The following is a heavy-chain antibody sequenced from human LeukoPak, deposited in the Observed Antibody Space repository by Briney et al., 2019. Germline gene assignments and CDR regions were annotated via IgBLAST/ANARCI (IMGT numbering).Heavy chain of an antibody. V-gene: IGHV1-2*02. J-gene: IGHJ4*02. CDR3: ARLVKGYYYDSSGYYSH. Sequence: GSVKVSCKASGYTFTGYYMHWVRQAPGQGLEWMGCINPNSGGTNYAQKFQGRVTMTRDTSISTAYMELSRLRSDDTAVYYCARLVKGYYYDSSGYYSHWGQGTLVTVSS. CDR2: INPNSGGT. CDR1: GYTFTGYY. D-gene: IGHD3-22*01.